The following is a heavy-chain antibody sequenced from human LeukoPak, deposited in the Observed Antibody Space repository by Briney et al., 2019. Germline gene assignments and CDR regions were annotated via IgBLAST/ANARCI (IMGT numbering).Heavy chain of an antibody. CDR2: MNPDSGNT. V-gene: IGHV1-8*03. Sequence: EASVKVSCKSSGYTFTDYDINWVRQAAGQGLEWMGWMNPDSGNTGYAQKFQGRVTITADESTSTAYMELSSLRSEDTAVYYCARGPVSTIQWFGEPPGYFDYWGQGTLVTVSS. CDR1: GYTFTDYD. J-gene: IGHJ4*02. D-gene: IGHD3-10*01. CDR3: ARGPVSTIQWFGEPPGYFDY.